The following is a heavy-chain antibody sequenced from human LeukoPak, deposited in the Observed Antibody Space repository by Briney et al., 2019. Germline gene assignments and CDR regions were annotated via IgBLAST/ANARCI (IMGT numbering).Heavy chain of an antibody. Sequence: TKYSGSMRGRFTISRDNSDNTVYLQMNSLRAEDTAIYYCAKAPAPYYYYYGMDVWGQGTAVTVSS. V-gene: IGHV3-23*05. CDR3: AKAPAPYYYYYGMDV. CDR2: T. J-gene: IGHJ6*02.